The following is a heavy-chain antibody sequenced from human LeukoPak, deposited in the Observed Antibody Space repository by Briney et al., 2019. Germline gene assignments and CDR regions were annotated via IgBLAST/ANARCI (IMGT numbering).Heavy chain of an antibody. J-gene: IGHJ4*02. CDR3: ASLASGYYYSADY. V-gene: IGHV4-61*02. Sequence: PSQTLSLTCTVSGGSISRGSYYWGWIRQPAGKGLEWIGRIYTSGSTNYNPSLKSRVAISVDTSKNQFSLKLSSVTAADTAVYYCASLASGYYYSADYWGQGTLVTVSS. D-gene: IGHD3-22*01. CDR2: IYTSGST. CDR1: GGSISRGSYY.